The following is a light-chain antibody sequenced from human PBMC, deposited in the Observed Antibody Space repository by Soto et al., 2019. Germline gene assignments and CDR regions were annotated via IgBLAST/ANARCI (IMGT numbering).Light chain of an antibody. CDR3: SSYSISTAYL. Sequence: QSVLTQPASVSGSPGQSITISCTGTSSDVGGYDYVSWYLLHPGKAPKLMVFEVSNRPSGVSYRFSGSKSGNTASLTISGLQAEDEADYFCSSYSISTAYLFGTGTKVTVL. CDR2: EVS. CDR1: SSDVGGYDY. V-gene: IGLV2-14*01. J-gene: IGLJ1*01.